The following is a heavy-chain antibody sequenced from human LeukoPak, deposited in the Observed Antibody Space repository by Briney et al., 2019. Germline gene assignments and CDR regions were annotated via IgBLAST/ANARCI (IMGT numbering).Heavy chain of an antibody. D-gene: IGHD5-18*01. CDR1: GGSISSSLYY. J-gene: IGHJ4*02. CDR3: ARESPVYTYGYPNLNF. Sequence: PSQTLSLTCTVSGGSISSSLYYWGWIRQPPGKGLEWIGSIHYSGNTYYNPSLKSLVAISVDTSRNQLSLKLSSVTAADTAVYYCARESPVYTYGYPNLNFWGQGILVTVSS. V-gene: IGHV4-39*07. CDR2: IHYSGNT.